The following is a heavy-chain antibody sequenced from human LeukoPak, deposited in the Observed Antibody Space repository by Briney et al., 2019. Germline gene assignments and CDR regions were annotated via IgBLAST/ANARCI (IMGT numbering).Heavy chain of an antibody. CDR3: ARGPPLRTQDIYYYYYYMDV. J-gene: IGHJ6*03. D-gene: IGHD3-16*01. CDR2: ISYDGSNK. V-gene: IGHV3-30*04. CDR1: GFTFSSYA. Sequence: GGSLRLSCAASGFTFSSYAMHWVRQAPGKGLEWVAVISYDGSNKYYADSVKGRFTISRDNSKNTLYLQMNSLRAEDTAVYYCARGPPLRTQDIYYYYYYMDVWGKGTTVTVSS.